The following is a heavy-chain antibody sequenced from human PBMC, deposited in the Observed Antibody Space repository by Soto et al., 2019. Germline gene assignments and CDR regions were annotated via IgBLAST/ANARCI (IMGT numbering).Heavy chain of an antibody. CDR1: GGSISSGGYY. CDR2: IYYSGST. Sequence: PSETLSLTCTVSGGSISSGGYYWSWIRQHPGTGLEWIGYIYYSGSTYYNPSLKSRVTISVDTSKNQFSLKLSSVTAADTAVYYCARDRRYYYGSGSSEGPHNWFDPWGQGTLVTVSS. CDR3: ARDRRYYYGSGSSEGPHNWFDP. D-gene: IGHD3-10*01. V-gene: IGHV4-31*03. J-gene: IGHJ5*02.